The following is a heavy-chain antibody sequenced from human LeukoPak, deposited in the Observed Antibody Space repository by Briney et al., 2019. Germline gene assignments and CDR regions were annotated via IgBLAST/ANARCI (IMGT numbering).Heavy chain of an antibody. CDR2: IKQDGSEK. CDR1: GFNFSSFW. V-gene: IGHV3-7*01. J-gene: IGHJ4*02. D-gene: IGHD6-19*01. Sequence: GGSLRLSCAASGFNFSSFWMTWVRQAPGEGLEGVANIKQDGSEKYYVDSVKGRFTISRDNAMHSLYLQINSLRAEDTAVYYCVRGYLAGTDWFDYWGQRTLVTASS. CDR3: VRGYLAGTDWFDY.